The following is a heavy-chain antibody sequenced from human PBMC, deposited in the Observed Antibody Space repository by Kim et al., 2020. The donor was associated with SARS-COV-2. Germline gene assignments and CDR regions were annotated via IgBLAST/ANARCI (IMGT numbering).Heavy chain of an antibody. J-gene: IGHJ4*02. CDR3: AADPQGDYDFMGY. V-gene: IGHV1-58*01. D-gene: IGHD5-12*01. CDR1: GFTFTSSA. CDR2: IVVGSGNT. Sequence: SVKVSCKASGFTFTSSAVQWVRQARGQRLEWIGWIVVGSGNTNYAQKFQERVTITSDMSTSTAYMELSSLRSEDTAVYYCAADPQGDYDFMGYWGQGTLVTVSS.